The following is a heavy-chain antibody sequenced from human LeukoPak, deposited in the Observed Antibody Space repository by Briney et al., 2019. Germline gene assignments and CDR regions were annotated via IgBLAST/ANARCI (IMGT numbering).Heavy chain of an antibody. CDR1: GYTFTSYY. CDR3: ARGNTYYDILTGYPPPYYFDY. V-gene: IGHV1-46*01. Sequence: ASVKVSCKASGYTFTSYYMHWVRQAPGQGLEWMGIINPSGGSTSYAQKFQGRVTMTRDMSTSTVYMELSSLRAEDTAVYYCARGNTYYDILTGYPPPYYFDYWGQGTLVTVPS. D-gene: IGHD3-9*01. J-gene: IGHJ4*02. CDR2: INPSGGST.